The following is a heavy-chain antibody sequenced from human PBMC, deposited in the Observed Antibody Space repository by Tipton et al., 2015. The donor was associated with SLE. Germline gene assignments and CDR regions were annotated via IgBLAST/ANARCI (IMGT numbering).Heavy chain of an antibody. CDR3: VVSLGAAADWGWLDP. CDR1: GDSISMNSHY. Sequence: GLVKPSETLSLTCSVSGDSISMNSHYWGWIRQPPGKGLEWIGSIYYTGRTYYNPSLKSRVAVSVDTSKSQFSLKLSSVTAADTAVYYCVVSLGAAADWGWLDPWGQGILVTVSS. J-gene: IGHJ5*02. V-gene: IGHV4-39*07. CDR2: IYYTGRT. D-gene: IGHD6-13*01.